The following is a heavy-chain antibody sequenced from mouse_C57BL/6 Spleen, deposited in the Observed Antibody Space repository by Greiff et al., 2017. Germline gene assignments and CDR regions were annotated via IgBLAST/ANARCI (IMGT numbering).Heavy chain of an antibody. Sequence: VQLQQPGAELVKPGASVKLSCKASGYTFTSYWMQWVKQRPGQGLEWIGEIDPSDSYTNYNQKFKGQATLTVDTSSSTAYMQLSSLTSEDSAVYYSARRRGENYEYLDYWGQGTTLTVSS. J-gene: IGHJ2*01. V-gene: IGHV1-50*01. CDR2: IDPSDSYT. D-gene: IGHD2-4*01. CDR1: GYTFTSYW. CDR3: ARRRGENYEYLDY.